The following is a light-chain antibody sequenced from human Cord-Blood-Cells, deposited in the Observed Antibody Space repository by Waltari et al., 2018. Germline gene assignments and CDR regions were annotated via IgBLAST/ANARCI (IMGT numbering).Light chain of an antibody. CDR1: QSISSY. CDR3: QQSYSTPWT. Sequence: DIQMTQSPSSLSASEEDRVTITCRASQSISSYLNWYQQKPGKAPKLLIYAASSLQSGVPSRFSGSGSGTDFTLTISSLQPEDFATYYCQQSYSTPWTFGQGTKVEIK. CDR2: AAS. V-gene: IGKV1-39*01. J-gene: IGKJ1*01.